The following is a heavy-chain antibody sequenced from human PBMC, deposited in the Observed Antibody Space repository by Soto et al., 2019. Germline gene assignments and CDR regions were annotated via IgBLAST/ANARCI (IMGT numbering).Heavy chain of an antibody. D-gene: IGHD3-3*01. CDR2: INHSGST. V-gene: IGHV4-34*01. CDR3: AKGRGALGVVSNWFDP. J-gene: IGHJ5*02. Sequence: PSETLSLTCAFYCGSFIGYYWSWIRQPPGKGLEWIGEINHSGSTNYNPSLKSRVTISVDTSKNQFSLKLSSVTAADTALYYCAKGRGALGVVSNWFDPWGQGTLVTVSS. CDR1: CGSFIGYY.